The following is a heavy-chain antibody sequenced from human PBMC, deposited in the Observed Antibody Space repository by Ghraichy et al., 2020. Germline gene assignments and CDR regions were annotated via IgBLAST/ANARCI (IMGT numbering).Heavy chain of an antibody. CDR3: ARVSQGPS. CDR1: GFSFSSYS. CDR2: LSSSSSYM. V-gene: IGHV3-21*01. Sequence: GGSLRLSCAASGFSFSSYSMTWVRQAPGKGLECVSSLSSSSSYMYYADSVKGRFTISRDNAKNSLYLQMNSLRADDTAVYYCARVSQGPSWGQGTLVTVSS. J-gene: IGHJ4*02.